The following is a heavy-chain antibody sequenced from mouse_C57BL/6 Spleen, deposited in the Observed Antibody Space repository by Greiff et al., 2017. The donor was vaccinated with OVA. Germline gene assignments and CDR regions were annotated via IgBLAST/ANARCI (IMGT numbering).Heavy chain of an antibody. J-gene: IGHJ2*01. CDR2: MEPGRGST. D-gene: IGHD1-1*01. CDR3: ARWGYYDYCDY. CDR1: GYTFTGYW. Sequence: VQLQQSGAELMKPGASVKLSCKATGYTFTGYWIEGVKQRPGQGIEWIGEMEPGRGSTNDNEKVKGKGTFNAEKSSNKAYMQLSRLTNEDSAIYYCARWGYYDYCDYGGQGTTLTVSS. V-gene: IGHV1-9*01.